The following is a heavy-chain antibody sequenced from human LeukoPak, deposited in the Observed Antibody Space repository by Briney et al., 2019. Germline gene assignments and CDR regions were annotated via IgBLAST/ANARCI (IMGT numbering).Heavy chain of an antibody. Sequence: PSETLSLTCAVYGGSFSGYYWSWIRQPPGKGLEWIGEINHSGSINYNPSLKSRVTISVDTSKNQFSLKLSSVTAADTAVYYCARGAKYSSGWYVRYWGQGTLVTVSS. CDR3: ARGAKYSSGWYVRY. V-gene: IGHV4-34*01. J-gene: IGHJ4*02. CDR1: GGSFSGYY. CDR2: INHSGSI. D-gene: IGHD6-19*01.